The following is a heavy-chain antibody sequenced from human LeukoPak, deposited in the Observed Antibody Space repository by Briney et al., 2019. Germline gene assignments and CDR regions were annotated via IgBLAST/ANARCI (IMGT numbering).Heavy chain of an antibody. CDR1: GGSVSEDY. CDR3: ARKDGDF. V-gene: IGHV4-59*02. Sequence: PSETLSLTCTVSGGSVSEDYWSWIRQPPGMGLEWIGYVSHSDFNKSNGDITNYNPSLESRITTSRDTSKNQFSLKLSSMTAADTAVYYCARKDGDFWGQGTLVTVSS. CDR2: VSHSDFNKSNGDIT. J-gene: IGHJ4*02.